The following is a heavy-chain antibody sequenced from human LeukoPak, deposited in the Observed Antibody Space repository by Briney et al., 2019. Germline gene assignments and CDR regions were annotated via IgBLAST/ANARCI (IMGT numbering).Heavy chain of an antibody. CDR1: GFTFSDYY. V-gene: IGHV3-11*04. Sequence: GGSLRLSCAASGFTFSDYYMNWIRQAPGKGLEWLSYISTSGHTMYYADSVKGRFTISRDNAKNSLYLQMNSLRAEDTALYYCARDMVRGVILRRVLEYWGQGTLVTVSS. CDR2: ISTSGHTM. D-gene: IGHD3-10*01. J-gene: IGHJ4*02. CDR3: ARDMVRGVILRRVLEY.